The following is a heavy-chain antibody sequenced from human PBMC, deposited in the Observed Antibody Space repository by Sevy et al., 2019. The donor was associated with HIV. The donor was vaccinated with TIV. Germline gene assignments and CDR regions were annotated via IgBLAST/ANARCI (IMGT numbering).Heavy chain of an antibody. J-gene: IGHJ3*02. Sequence: GGSLRLSCAPSGFTFSTYAMNWVRQAPGKGLEWVSSIGGSGRYTYYADSVEGRFTISRDNSKNTLYLQMNSLRAEDTAVYYCASLPNNYYDSGGFSGNDAFDIWGQGTMVTVSS. CDR3: ASLPNNYYDSGGFSGNDAFDI. V-gene: IGHV3-23*01. D-gene: IGHD3-22*01. CDR2: IGGSGRYT. CDR1: GFTFSTYA.